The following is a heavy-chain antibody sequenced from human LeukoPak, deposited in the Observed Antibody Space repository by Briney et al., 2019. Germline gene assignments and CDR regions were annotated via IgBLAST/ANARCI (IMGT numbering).Heavy chain of an antibody. CDR2: VHQSGST. CDR1: GYSISRGYH. Sequence: SETLSLTCTVSGYSISRGYHWGWVRQPPGKGLEWIGSVHQSGSTYYNPSLKSRLTISADTSKNQFSLRLDSVTAADTAVYYCARVNFNPDYWGQGTLVTVSS. V-gene: IGHV4-38-2*02. J-gene: IGHJ4*02. D-gene: IGHD1-14*01. CDR3: ARVNFNPDY.